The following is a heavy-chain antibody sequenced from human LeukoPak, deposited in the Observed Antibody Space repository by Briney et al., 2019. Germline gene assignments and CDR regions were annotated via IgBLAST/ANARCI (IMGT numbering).Heavy chain of an antibody. Sequence: QAGGSLRLSCAASGFIFSSHAMSWVRQAPGKGLEWVAGVSGSSGRTYYAASVKGRFTISRDNSKNTLSLEMNSLSAADTAVYYCAKQRGYDSGGFDYWGQGTLVTVSS. CDR1: GFIFSSHA. J-gene: IGHJ4*02. CDR2: VSGSSGRT. V-gene: IGHV3-23*01. D-gene: IGHD3-22*01. CDR3: AKQRGYDSGGFDY.